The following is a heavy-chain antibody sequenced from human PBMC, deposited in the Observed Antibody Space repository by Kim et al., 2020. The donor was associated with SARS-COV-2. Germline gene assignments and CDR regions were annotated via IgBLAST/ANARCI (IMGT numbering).Heavy chain of an antibody. CDR2: IKQDGSEK. CDR1: GFTFSSYW. J-gene: IGHJ6*02. V-gene: IGHV3-7*01. CDR3: AREGTMVRGANYYYYYGMDV. D-gene: IGHD3-10*01. Sequence: GGSLRLSCAASGFTFSSYWMSWVRQAPGKGLEWVANIKQDGSEKYYVDSVKGRFTISRDNAKNSLYLQMNSLRAEDTAVYYCAREGTMVRGANYYYYYGMDVWGQGTTVTVSS.